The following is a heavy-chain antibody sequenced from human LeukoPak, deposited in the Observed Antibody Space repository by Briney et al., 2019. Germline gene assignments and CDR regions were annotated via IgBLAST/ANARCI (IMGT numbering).Heavy chain of an antibody. CDR3: ARHDGRGGATMGAFDT. V-gene: IGHV4-39*01. J-gene: IGHJ4*02. CDR1: GDSISSSSHH. Sequence: SETLSLTCAVSGDSISSSSHHWGWIRQSPGKGLEWIGSIYYGRTTYYNPSLNSRVTISVLTSKNQFSLQLNSVTAADTAVYYCARHDGRGGATMGAFDTWGQGSPVAVSS. CDR2: IYYGRTT. D-gene: IGHD5-24*01.